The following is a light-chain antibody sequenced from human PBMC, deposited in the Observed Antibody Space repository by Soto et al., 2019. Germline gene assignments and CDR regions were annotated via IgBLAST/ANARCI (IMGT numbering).Light chain of an antibody. CDR2: EVS. V-gene: IGLV2-14*01. J-gene: IGLJ1*01. CDR1: ISDVGGYNY. CDR3: SSYTSSSTLEV. Sequence: QSLLTQPSSLSGSPGQSITISCTGTISDVGGYNYVSWYQQHPGKAPKLMIYEVSNRPSGVSNRFSGSKSGNTASLTISGLQAEDEADYYCSSYTSSSTLEVYGTGTKVTVL.